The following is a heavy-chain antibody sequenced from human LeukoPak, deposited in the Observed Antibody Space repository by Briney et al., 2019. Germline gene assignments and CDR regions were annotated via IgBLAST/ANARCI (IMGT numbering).Heavy chain of an antibody. D-gene: IGHD3-9*01. CDR1: GLTFSNLK. V-gene: IGHV3-48*03. CDR2: ISAGGRTT. CDR3: ARNYPDGGGGRYFDWLLVF. J-gene: IGHJ4*02. Sequence: GGSLRLSCAVSGLTFSNLKMNWVREAPGKGREWGSYISAGGRTTFYADSVTGRVTIPRDNAKNSLYLQMSSLRVEDTAVYYCARNYPDGGGGRYFDWLLVFWGQGTLVTVSS.